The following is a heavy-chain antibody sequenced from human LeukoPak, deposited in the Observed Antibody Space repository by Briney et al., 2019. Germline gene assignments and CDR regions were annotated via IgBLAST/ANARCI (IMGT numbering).Heavy chain of an antibody. Sequence: ASVKVSCKASGYTFTSYGISWVRQAPGQGLEWMGWISTYNGNTNYAQKLQGRVTMTTDTSTTTVYMELRSLRSDDTAVYYCARGYYYDSSGNDYWGQGTLVSVPS. V-gene: IGHV1-18*01. CDR3: ARGYYYDSSGNDY. D-gene: IGHD3-22*01. CDR1: GYTFTSYG. CDR2: ISTYNGNT. J-gene: IGHJ4*02.